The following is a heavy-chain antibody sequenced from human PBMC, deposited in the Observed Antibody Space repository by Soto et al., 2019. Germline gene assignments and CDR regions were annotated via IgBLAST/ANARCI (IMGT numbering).Heavy chain of an antibody. CDR2: VDYSGTA. J-gene: IGHJ4*02. Sequence: SETLSLTCTVSGGSISNFYWSWIRQPPGKGLEWIGYVDYSGTANYNPSLKSRVSMSVDTSKNQLSLKVTSVTAADTAMYYCARADTAMTPPFDYWGQRTLLTVSS. CDR3: ARADTAMTPPFDY. D-gene: IGHD5-18*01. V-gene: IGHV4-59*12. CDR1: GGSISNFY.